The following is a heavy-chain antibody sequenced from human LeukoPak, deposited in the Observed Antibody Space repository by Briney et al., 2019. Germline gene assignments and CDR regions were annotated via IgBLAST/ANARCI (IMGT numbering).Heavy chain of an antibody. CDR2: IIPIFGTA. J-gene: IGHJ4*02. CDR3: ARDSHDYGDY. CDR1: GGTFSSYA. Sequence: ASVKVPCKAPGGTFSSYAISWVRQAPGQGPEWMGGIIPIFGTANYAQKFQGRVTITADESTSTAYMELSSLRSEDTAVYYCARDSHDYGDYWGQGTLVTVSS. V-gene: IGHV1-69*13.